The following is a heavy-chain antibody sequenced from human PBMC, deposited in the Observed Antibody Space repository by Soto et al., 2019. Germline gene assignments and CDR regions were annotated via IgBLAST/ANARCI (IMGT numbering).Heavy chain of an antibody. J-gene: IGHJ5*02. CDR3: PRDHPTGTSVGWFAP. CDR2: IYYSGST. D-gene: IGHD1-1*01. CDR1: GGSISSGDYY. Sequence: PSETLSLTCTVSGGSISSGDYYWSWIRQPPGKGLEWVGYIYYSGSTYYNPSLKSRVTISVDTSKNQFSLKLSSVTAADTAVYYCPRDHPTGTSVGWFAPGAKGPLAPVSP. V-gene: IGHV4-30-4*01.